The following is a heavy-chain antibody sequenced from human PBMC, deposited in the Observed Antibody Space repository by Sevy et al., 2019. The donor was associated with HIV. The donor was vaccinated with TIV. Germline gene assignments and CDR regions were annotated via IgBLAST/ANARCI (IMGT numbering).Heavy chain of an antibody. D-gene: IGHD3-22*01. CDR1: GGTFSSYA. V-gene: IGHV1-69*10. J-gene: IGHJ6*03. CDR3: ARGGNYYDSSVSSYYYYMDV. Sequence: ASVKVSCKASGGTFSSYAISWVRQAPGQGLEWMGGIIPIFGIANYAQKFQGRVTITADKSTSTAYMELSSLRSEDTAVYYCARGGNYYDSSVSSYYYYMDVWGKGTTVTVSS. CDR2: IIPIFGIA.